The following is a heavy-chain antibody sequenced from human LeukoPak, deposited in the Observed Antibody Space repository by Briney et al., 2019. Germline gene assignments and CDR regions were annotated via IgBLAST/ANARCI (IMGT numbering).Heavy chain of an antibody. CDR3: AKTPVTTGRYWYFDL. Sequence: GGSLRLSCAASGFTFSSYAMTWVRQAPGKGLEWVSAISGSGGSTYYADSVKGRFTISRDNSKNTLYLQMNSLRAEDTAVYYCAKTPVTTGRYWYFDLWGRGTLVTVSS. V-gene: IGHV3-23*01. J-gene: IGHJ2*01. CDR2: ISGSGGST. D-gene: IGHD4-17*01. CDR1: GFTFSSYA.